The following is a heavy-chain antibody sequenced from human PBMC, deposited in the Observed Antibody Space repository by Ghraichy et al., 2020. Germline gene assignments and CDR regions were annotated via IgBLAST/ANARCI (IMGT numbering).Heavy chain of an antibody. D-gene: IGHD4-17*01. CDR2: ISWESGSI. J-gene: IGHJ6*02. V-gene: IGHV3-9*03. Sequence: GGSLRLSCAASGFSFDDYAMHWVRQAPGKGLEWVSGISWESGSIAYADSVKGRFTNSSDIAKNSLYLQMNILRPEDMALYYCANGGENYGDYYYGMDVWGQGTTVTVSS. CDR3: ANGGENYGDYYYGMDV. CDR1: GFSFDDYA.